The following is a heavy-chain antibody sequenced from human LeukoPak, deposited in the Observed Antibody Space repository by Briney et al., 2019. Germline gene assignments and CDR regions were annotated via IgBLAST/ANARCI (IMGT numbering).Heavy chain of an antibody. V-gene: IGHV3-21*01. D-gene: IGHD3-10*01. CDR3: VRKASFGSANYPRGRYQYYMDV. J-gene: IGHJ6*03. Sequence: GGSLRLSCAASGFTFSRFSMNWVRRAPGKGLEWVSSTSSSGTYIYYADSVKGRFTISRDSAKNSLYLQMNSLRAEDTAVYYCVRKASFGSANYPRGRYQYYMDVWGKGNTVT. CDR2: TSSSGTYI. CDR1: GFTFSRFS.